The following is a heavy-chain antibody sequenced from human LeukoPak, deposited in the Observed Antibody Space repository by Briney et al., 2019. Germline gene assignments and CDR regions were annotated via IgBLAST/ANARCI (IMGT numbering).Heavy chain of an antibody. V-gene: IGHV3-53*01. CDR2: IYSGGST. CDR1: GFTFSSYW. Sequence: GGSLRLSCAASGFTFSSYWMSWVRQAPGKGLEWVSVIYSGGSTYYADSVKGRFTISRDNSKNTLYLQMNSLRAEDTAVYYCATRVGRYFDYWGQGTPVTVSS. D-gene: IGHD2-15*01. CDR3: ATRVGRYFDY. J-gene: IGHJ4*02.